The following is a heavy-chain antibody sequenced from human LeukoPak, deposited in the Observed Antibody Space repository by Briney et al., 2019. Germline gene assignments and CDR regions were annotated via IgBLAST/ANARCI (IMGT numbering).Heavy chain of an antibody. V-gene: IGHV1-2*02. J-gene: IGHJ4*02. CDR1: GYTFTGYY. CDR2: INPNSGGT. CDR3: ARVEYYYDSSGHFDY. D-gene: IGHD3-22*01. Sequence: GVSVKVSCKASGYTFTGYYMHWVRQAPGQGLEWMGWINPNSGGTNYAQKFQGRVTMTRDTSISTAYMELSRLRSDDTAVYYCARVEYYYDSSGHFDYWGQGTLVTVSS.